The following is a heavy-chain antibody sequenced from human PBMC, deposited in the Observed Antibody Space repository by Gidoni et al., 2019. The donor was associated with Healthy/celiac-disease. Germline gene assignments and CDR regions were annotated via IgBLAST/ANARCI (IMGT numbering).Heavy chain of an antibody. CDR2: ISSSSSYI. CDR1: GFTISSYS. Sequence: EVQLVESGGGLVKPGGSLRLSCAASGFTISSYSMNWVRQAPGKGLEWVSSISSSSSYIYYADSVKGRFTISRDNAKNSLYLQMNSLRAEDTAVYYCASGRLAVVGNIDYWGQGTLVTVSS. CDR3: ASGRLAVVGNIDY. J-gene: IGHJ4*02. D-gene: IGHD6-19*01. V-gene: IGHV3-21*01.